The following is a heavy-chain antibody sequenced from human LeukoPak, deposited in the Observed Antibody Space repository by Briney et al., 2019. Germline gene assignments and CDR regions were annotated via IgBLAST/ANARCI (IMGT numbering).Heavy chain of an antibody. J-gene: IGHJ4*02. Sequence: ASVTVSFTASGYTFTIYAMHWVRQAPGQRLEWMGWINAGNGNTKYSQKFQGRVTITRDTSASTAYMELSSLRSEDTAVYYCARGSSSTSCYDYWGQGTLVTVSS. CDR1: GYTFTIYA. V-gene: IGHV1-3*01. CDR2: INAGNGNT. CDR3: ARGSSSTSCYDY. D-gene: IGHD2-2*01.